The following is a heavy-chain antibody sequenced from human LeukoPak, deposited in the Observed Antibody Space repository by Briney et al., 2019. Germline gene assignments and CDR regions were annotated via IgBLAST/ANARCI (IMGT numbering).Heavy chain of an antibody. V-gene: IGHV4-59*08. D-gene: IGHD6-13*01. CDR3: ARQSRGAAAGNDY. Sequence: SETLSLTSTVPGGSTSSYNWCWIRQPLGKGLWCIGYIYYTGSTNYNPSLTSRVTISVEPYKRQFSLKLSSVTAADTAVYYCARQSRGAAAGNDYWGQGTLVTVSS. J-gene: IGHJ4*02. CDR2: IYYTGST. CDR1: GGSTSSYN.